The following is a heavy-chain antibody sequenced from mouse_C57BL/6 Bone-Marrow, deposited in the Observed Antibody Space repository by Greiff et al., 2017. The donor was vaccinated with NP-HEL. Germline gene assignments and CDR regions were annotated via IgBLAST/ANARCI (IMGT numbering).Heavy chain of an antibody. D-gene: IGHD1-1*01. Sequence: EVKLMESGEGLVKPGGSLKLSCAASGFTFSSYAMSWVRQTPEKRLEWVAYISSGGDYIYYADTVKGRFTISRDNARNTLYLQMSSLKSEDTAMYYCTREDYSSYGGAWFAYWGQGTLVTVSA. V-gene: IGHV5-9-1*02. CDR1: GFTFSSYA. CDR2: ISSGGDYI. CDR3: TREDYSSYGGAWFAY. J-gene: IGHJ3*01.